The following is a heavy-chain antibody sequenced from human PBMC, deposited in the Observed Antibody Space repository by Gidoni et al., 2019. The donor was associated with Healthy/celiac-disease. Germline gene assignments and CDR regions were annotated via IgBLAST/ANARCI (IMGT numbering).Heavy chain of an antibody. CDR3: ARRGYSSGWYGGPFDY. CDR2: IYYSGST. CDR1: GGSTSSSSYY. Sequence: QLQLQESGPGLVKPSETLSLTCTVSGGSTSSSSYYWGWIRPPPGKGLEWIGSIYYSGSTYYNPSLKSRVTISVDTSKNQFSLKLSSVTAADTAVYYCARRGYSSGWYGGPFDYWGQGTLVTVSS. V-gene: IGHV4-39*01. D-gene: IGHD6-19*01. J-gene: IGHJ4*02.